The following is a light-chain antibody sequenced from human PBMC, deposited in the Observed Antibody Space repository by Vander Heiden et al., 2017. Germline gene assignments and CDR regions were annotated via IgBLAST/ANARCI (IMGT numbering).Light chain of an antibody. CDR1: QGISSY. CDR3: QLLNSYPLRYT. J-gene: IGKJ2*01. Sequence: DIQLTQSPSFLSASVGARVTITCRASQGISSYLAWYQQKPGKAPKLLIYAASTLQSGVPSSFSGSGSGTEFTLTISSLQPEDFATYYCQLLNSYPLRYTFGQGTKLEIK. V-gene: IGKV1-9*01. CDR2: AAS.